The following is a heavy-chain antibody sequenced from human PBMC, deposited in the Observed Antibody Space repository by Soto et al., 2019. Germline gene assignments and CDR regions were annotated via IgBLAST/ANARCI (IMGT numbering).Heavy chain of an antibody. Sequence: LSLTCTVSGGSISSHYWSWVRQAPGKGLEWIGCIYYRGNTFYNPSLKSRGTISVDTSNNQFSLKLDSVTPADTAVYYCARDGREASGIDVWGQGTAVTV. D-gene: IGHD1-26*01. V-gene: IGHV4-59*11. CDR1: GGSISSHY. CDR3: ARDGREASGIDV. J-gene: IGHJ6*02. CDR2: IYYRGNT.